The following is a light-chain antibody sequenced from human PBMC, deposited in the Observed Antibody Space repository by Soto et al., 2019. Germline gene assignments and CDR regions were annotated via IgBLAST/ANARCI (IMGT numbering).Light chain of an antibody. CDR3: QQLNSYPPLT. Sequence: DIQLTQSPSFLSASVGDRVTITCRASQGISSYLAWYQQKPGKDPKLLIYAASTLQSGVPSRFSGSGSGTEFTLTISSLQPEDFATYYGQQLNSYPPLTFGGGTKVEIK. CDR1: QGISSY. V-gene: IGKV1-9*01. CDR2: AAS. J-gene: IGKJ4*01.